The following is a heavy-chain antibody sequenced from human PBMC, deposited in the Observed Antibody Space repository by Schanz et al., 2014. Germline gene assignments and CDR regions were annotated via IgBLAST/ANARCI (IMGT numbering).Heavy chain of an antibody. J-gene: IGHJ6*02. CDR3: AREGRGPTVTTGYYGLDV. D-gene: IGHD4-17*01. CDR2: INPNSGGT. V-gene: IGHV1-2*02. Sequence: QVQLVQSGAEVKKPGASVKVSCKASGYTFASYDINWVRQATGQGLEWMGWINPNSGGTDYAQKFQGRVTMTSDTSISTAYMVLSRRRDDDKEFYYCAREGRGPTVTTGYYGLDVWGQ. CDR1: GYTFASYD.